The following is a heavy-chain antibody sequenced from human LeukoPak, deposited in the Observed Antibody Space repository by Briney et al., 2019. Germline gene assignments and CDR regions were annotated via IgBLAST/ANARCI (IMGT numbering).Heavy chain of an antibody. V-gene: IGHV4-31*03. J-gene: IGHJ5*02. CDR1: GGSISSGGYY. CDR2: INYSGST. CDR3: ARATPDYSNYERNWFDP. Sequence: SETLSLTCTVSGGSISSGGYYWSWIRQHPGKGLEWIGYINYSGSTYYNPSLKSRVTISVDTSKNQFSLKLSSVTAADTAVYYCARATPDYSNYERNWFDPWGQGTLVTVSS. D-gene: IGHD4-11*01.